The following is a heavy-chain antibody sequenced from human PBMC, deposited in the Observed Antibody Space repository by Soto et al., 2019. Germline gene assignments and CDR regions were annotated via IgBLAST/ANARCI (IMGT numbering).Heavy chain of an antibody. Sequence: SETLSLTCAVYGGSFSWYYWSWIRQPPGKGLEWIGEINHSGSTNYNPSLKSRVTISVDTSKNQFSLKLSSVTAADTAVYYCARGLAIDYWGQGTLVTVSS. CDR1: GGSFSWYY. J-gene: IGHJ4*02. CDR3: ARGLAIDY. V-gene: IGHV4-34*01. D-gene: IGHD2-21*01. CDR2: INHSGST.